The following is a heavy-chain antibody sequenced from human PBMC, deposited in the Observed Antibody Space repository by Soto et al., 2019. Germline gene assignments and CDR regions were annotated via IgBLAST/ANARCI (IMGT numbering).Heavy chain of an antibody. J-gene: IGHJ4*02. CDR3: ARWTRGACDY. Sequence: EVQLVESGGGLVRPGGSLRLSCAASGFTFSDHYIDWVGQAPGKGLEWVGRSRNQAQNYIIEYAASVQGRFTISRDDSKNSQFLQVNSLKSEDTAVYYCARWTRGACDYWGQGTLVTVSS. CDR2: SRNQAQNYII. CDR1: GFTFSDHY. V-gene: IGHV3-72*01. D-gene: IGHD3-10*01.